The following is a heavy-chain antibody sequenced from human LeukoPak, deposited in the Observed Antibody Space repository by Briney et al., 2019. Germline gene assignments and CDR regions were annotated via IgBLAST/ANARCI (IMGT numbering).Heavy chain of an antibody. Sequence: PSETLSLTCTVSGGSMSSNYWSWIRQPPGKGLEWIGYIYDSGSTNYNPSLKSRVTMSVDTSKNQFSLKLSSVTAADTAVYYCARSSWYYLDYWGQGTLVTVSS. CDR2: IYDSGST. CDR3: ARSSWYYLDY. J-gene: IGHJ4*02. D-gene: IGHD6-13*01. V-gene: IGHV4-59*12. CDR1: GGSMSSNY.